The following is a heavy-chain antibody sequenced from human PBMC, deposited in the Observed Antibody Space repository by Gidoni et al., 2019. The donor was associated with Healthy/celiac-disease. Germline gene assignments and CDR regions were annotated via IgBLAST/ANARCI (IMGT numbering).Heavy chain of an antibody. D-gene: IGHD1-26*01. CDR2: IRGSGGST. J-gene: IGHJ4*02. V-gene: IGHV3-23*01. CDR3: AKDRIRGELLGFDY. CDR1: GFTFRSSA. Sequence: EVQLLESGGGLVQPGGSLRLSCAASGFTFRSSAMSWVRQAPGKGLGWVSAIRGSGGSTYYADSVKGRFTISRDNSKNTLYLQMNSLRAEDTAVYYCAKDRIRGELLGFDYWGQGTLVTVSS.